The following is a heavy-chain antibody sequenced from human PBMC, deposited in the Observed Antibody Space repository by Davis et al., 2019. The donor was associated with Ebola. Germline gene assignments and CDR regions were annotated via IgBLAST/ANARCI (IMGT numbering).Heavy chain of an antibody. D-gene: IGHD6-6*01. Sequence: PGGSLRLSCAASGFNFSEYWMHWVREVPGKGLLWVADIHPERLTIRYAESVRGRFTVPRDNVRRMLFLQMNSVGPDDTAVYYCARSEYYNGQDVWGQGTRVTVSS. V-gene: IGHV3-74*01. CDR3: ARSEYYNGQDV. CDR2: IHPERLTI. CDR1: GFNFSEYW. J-gene: IGHJ6*02.